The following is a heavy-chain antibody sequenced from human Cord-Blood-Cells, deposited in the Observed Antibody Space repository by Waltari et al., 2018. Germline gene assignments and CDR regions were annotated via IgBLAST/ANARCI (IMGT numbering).Heavy chain of an antibody. V-gene: IGHV4-38-2*02. CDR1: GYSISSGYY. J-gene: IGHJ4*02. CDR2: IYRSGST. CDR3: ARDWAGDY. Sequence: QVQLQESGPGLVKPSETLSLTCAVSGYSISSGYYWGWIRQPPGKGLEWIGSIYRSGSTYYNPSLKSRVTISVDTSKNQFSLKLSSVTAADTAVYYCARDWAGDYWGQGTLVTVSS. D-gene: IGHD3-10*01.